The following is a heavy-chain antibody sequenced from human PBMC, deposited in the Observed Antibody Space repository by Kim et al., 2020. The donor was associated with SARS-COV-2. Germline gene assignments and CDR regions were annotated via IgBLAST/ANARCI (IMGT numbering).Heavy chain of an antibody. D-gene: IGHD3-10*01. CDR3: ARVAYGSGSWYYFDY. CDR2: ISGTTDYT. J-gene: IGHJ4*02. Sequence: GGSLRLSCAASEFTFSDYYMSWIRQAPGKGLECLSYISGTTDYTNYADSVKGRFTISRDNAKNSLYLQMNSLRAEDTAVYYCARVAYGSGSWYYFDYWGQGTLVTVSS. CDR1: EFTFSDYY. V-gene: IGHV3-11*05.